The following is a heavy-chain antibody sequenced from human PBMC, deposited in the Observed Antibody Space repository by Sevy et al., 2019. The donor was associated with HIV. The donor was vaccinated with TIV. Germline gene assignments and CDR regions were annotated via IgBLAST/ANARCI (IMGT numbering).Heavy chain of an antibody. CDR1: GYTFIYYY. V-gene: IGHV1-46*01. Sequence: ASVKVSCKASGYTFIYYYMFWVRQAPGQGLEWMGIINPNGGSTSYAQMFQGRLTMTRDTSTRTVYMQLSSLRCEDTAVYYCARGDMYVGGTNLNYWGQGTLVTVSS. CDR3: ARGDMYVGGTNLNY. J-gene: IGHJ4*02. D-gene: IGHD6-19*01. CDR2: INPNGGST.